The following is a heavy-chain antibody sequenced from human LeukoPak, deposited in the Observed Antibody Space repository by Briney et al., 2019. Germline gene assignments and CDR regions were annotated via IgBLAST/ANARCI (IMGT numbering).Heavy chain of an antibody. Sequence: GGSLRLSCAASTFAFSSDSMNWVRQAPGKGLEWVSSISSSSDYIYYADSVKGRFTISRDNAKNSLFLQINSMRVEDSAVYYCAKVKAGYRNAWFFDYWGQGALVTVS. D-gene: IGHD6-13*01. CDR1: TFAFSSDS. V-gene: IGHV3-21*01. CDR3: AKVKAGYRNAWFFDY. CDR2: ISSSSDYI. J-gene: IGHJ4*02.